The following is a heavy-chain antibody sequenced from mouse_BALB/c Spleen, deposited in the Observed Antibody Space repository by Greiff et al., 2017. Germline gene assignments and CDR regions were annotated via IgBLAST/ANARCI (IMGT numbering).Heavy chain of an antibody. D-gene: IGHD2-1*01. V-gene: IGHV1-62-3*01. CDR1: GYTFTSYW. Sequence: QVHVKQPGAELVKPGASVKLSCKASGYTFTSYWMHWVKQRPGRGLEWIGRIDPNSGGTKYNEKFKGKATLTADKSSSTAYMQLSSLTSEDSAVYYCALHAMDYWGQGTSVTVSS. J-gene: IGHJ4*01. CDR2: IDPNSGGT. CDR3: ALHAMDY.